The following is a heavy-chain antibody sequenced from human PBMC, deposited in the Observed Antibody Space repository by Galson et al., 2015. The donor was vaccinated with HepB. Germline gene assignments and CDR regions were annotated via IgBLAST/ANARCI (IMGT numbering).Heavy chain of an antibody. CDR3: AKCSILASYYFYGIDV. V-gene: IGHV3-23*01. CDR2: ITNTGGST. J-gene: IGHJ4*02. CDR1: GFRFAYYG. D-gene: IGHD2-2*01. Sequence: SLRLSCAASGFRFAYYGMSWVRQAPGKGLEWLSAITNTGGSTYYADSVKGRFTISRDNSKNTVYLQVNSVKVEDTAVYYCAKCSILASYYFYGIDVWGQGILVTVSS.